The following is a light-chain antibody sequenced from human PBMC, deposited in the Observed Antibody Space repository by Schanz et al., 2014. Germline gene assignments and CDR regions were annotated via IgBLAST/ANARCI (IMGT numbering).Light chain of an antibody. CDR2: EVS. Sequence: QSALTQPASVSGSPGQSITISCTGTRSDVGNYNYVSWYQQHPGKAPKLMIYEVSKRPSGVPDRFSGSKSGNTASLTVSGLQAEDEADYYCQSYDNRLNGSLFGGGTKLTVL. J-gene: IGLJ3*02. CDR1: RSDVGNYNY. V-gene: IGLV2-8*01. CDR3: QSYDNRLNGSL.